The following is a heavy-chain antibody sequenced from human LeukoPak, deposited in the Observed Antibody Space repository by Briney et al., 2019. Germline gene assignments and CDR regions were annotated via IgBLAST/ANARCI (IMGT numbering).Heavy chain of an antibody. V-gene: IGHV3-23*01. Sequence: GGSLRLSCAVSGFTFSSYAMSWVRQAPGKGLEWVSAISGSGGSTYYADSVKGRFTISRDNSKNTLYLQMNSLRAEDTAVYYCAKLRGVYDSSGYYGKFIDYWGQGTLVTVSS. CDR2: ISGSGGST. CDR3: AKLRGVYDSSGYYGKFIDY. D-gene: IGHD3-22*01. CDR1: GFTFSSYA. J-gene: IGHJ4*02.